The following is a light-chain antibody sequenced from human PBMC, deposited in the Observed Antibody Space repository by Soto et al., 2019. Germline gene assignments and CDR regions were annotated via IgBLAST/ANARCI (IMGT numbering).Light chain of an antibody. J-gene: IGKJ2*01. V-gene: IGKV3-20*01. CDR3: QHYGTSPGYT. Sequence: EIVLTQSPGTLSLSPGERATLSCRASQSVTSSYLTWYQQRPGQAPRLLIYGASSRATVVPDRFSGSGPGTDFTLTISRLEPEDFAVYYCQHYGTSPGYTFGQGTNLEIK. CDR2: GAS. CDR1: QSVTSSY.